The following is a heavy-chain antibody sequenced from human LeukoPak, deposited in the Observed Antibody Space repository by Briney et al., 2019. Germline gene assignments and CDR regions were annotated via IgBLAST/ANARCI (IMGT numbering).Heavy chain of an antibody. V-gene: IGHV3-23*01. CDR3: AKDWIQFNRVFDCFDS. CDR2: IGNTET. CDR1: GFPFETNA. J-gene: IGHJ4*02. D-gene: IGHD5-18*01. Sequence: GGSLRLSCATSGFPFETNAMSWVRQAPGKGLEWVATIGNTETFYADSVTGRFTISRDNSKNTVNLQMNRLRVEDTAIYYCAKDWIQFNRVFDCFDSWGQGTLVTVS.